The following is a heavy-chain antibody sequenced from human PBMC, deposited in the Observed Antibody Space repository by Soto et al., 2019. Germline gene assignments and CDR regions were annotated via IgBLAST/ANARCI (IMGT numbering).Heavy chain of an antibody. D-gene: IGHD2-2*01. CDR2: IYYSGST. CDR1: GGSISSSSYY. V-gene: IGHV4-39*01. CDR3: ARHECSSTSCYLLSDFDY. Sequence: QLQLQESGPGLVKPSETLSLTCTVSGGSISSSSYYWGWIRQPPGKGLEWIGSIYYSGSTYYNPCLKSRVTISVDTSKNQFSLKLSSVTAADTAVYYCARHECSSTSCYLLSDFDYWGQGTLVTVSS. J-gene: IGHJ4*02.